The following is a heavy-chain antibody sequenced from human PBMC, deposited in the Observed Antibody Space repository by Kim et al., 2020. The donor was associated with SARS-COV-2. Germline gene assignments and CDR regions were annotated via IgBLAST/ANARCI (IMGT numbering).Heavy chain of an antibody. D-gene: IGHD6-6*01. V-gene: IGHV1-46*01. Sequence: QKFQDRVTMTRDTSTNTVYMELSSLKSEDTAAYYCARGGEISSSENYFDFWGQGTLLTVSS. CDR3: ARGGEISSSENYFDF. J-gene: IGHJ4*02.